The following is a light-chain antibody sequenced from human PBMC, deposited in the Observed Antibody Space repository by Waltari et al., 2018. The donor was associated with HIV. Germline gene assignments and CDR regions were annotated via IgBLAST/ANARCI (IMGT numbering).Light chain of an antibody. V-gene: IGKV3-15*01. J-gene: IGKJ4*01. CDR2: GAS. CDR1: QGVSTH. CDR3: QQYNNWPLA. Sequence: EIMMTQSPATLSVSPGARATLSCRASQGVSTHLAWYQQKPGQAPRLLISGASTRATGIPARFSGSGSGTDFTLTISSLQSEDSVTYYCQQYNNWPLAFGGGTKVEIK.